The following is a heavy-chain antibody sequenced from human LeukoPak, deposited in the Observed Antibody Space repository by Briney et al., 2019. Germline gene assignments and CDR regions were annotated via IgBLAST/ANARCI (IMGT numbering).Heavy chain of an antibody. CDR1: GFTFSNYA. Sequence: GGSLRLSCAASGFTFSNYAMSWVRQAPGKGLEWVSVIYSGGSTYYADSVKGRFTISRDNSKNTLYLQMNSLRAEDTAVYYCARVGDYVCKDWGQGTLVTVSS. J-gene: IGHJ4*02. CDR2: IYSGGST. D-gene: IGHD3-16*01. CDR3: ARVGDYVCKD. V-gene: IGHV3-66*01.